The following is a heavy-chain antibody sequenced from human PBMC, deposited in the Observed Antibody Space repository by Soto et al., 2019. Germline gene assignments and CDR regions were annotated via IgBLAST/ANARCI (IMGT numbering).Heavy chain of an antibody. J-gene: IGHJ6*03. V-gene: IGHV3-21*01. CDR2: VDSSGTYT. Sequence: GGSLRLSCAASGFTFGGFGMYWFRQAPGKGLEFVSAVDSSGTYTYYEDSVKGRFTVSRDNARNSLYLQMNSLRAEDTAVYYCARDLSWGSNWYYYMDVWGKGTTVTVSS. CDR1: GFTFGGFG. D-gene: IGHD7-27*01. CDR3: ARDLSWGSNWYYYMDV.